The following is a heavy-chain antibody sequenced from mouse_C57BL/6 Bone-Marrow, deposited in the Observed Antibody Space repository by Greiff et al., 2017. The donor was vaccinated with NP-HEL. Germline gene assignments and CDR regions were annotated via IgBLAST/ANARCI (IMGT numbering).Heavy chain of an antibody. CDR2: INPNNGGT. D-gene: IGHD2-1*01. V-gene: IGHV1-26*01. J-gene: IGHJ2*01. CDR3: ALYHFDD. CDR1: GYTFTDYY. Sequence: EVKLQQSGPELVKPGASVKISCKASGYTFTDYYMNWVKQSHGKSLEWIGDINPNNGGTSYNQKFKGKATLTVDKSSSTAYMELRSLTSEDSAVYYCALYHFDDWGQGTTLTVSS.